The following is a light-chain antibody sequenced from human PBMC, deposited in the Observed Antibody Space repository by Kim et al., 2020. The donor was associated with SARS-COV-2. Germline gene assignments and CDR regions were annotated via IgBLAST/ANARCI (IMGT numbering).Light chain of an antibody. CDR1: QSVSSSY. Sequence: SPGERATLSCRASQSVSSSYLAGYQQKPGQAPRLLIYGASSRATGIPDRFSGSGSGTDFTLTISRLEPEDFAVYYCQQYGSSPRTFGGGTKVDIK. CDR2: GAS. J-gene: IGKJ4*01. CDR3: QQYGSSPRT. V-gene: IGKV3-20*01.